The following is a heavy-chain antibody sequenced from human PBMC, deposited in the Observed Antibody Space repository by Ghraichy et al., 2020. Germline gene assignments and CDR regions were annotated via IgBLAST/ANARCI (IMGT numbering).Heavy chain of an antibody. D-gene: IGHD3-3*01. CDR2: ISAYNGNT. CDR1: GYTFTSYG. V-gene: IGHV1-18*01. Sequence: ASVKVSCKASGYTFTSYGISWVRQAPVQGLEWMGWISAYNGNTNYAQKLQGRVTMTTDTSTSTAYMELRSLRSDDTAVYYCAAPGEFLPTLPLDYWGQGTLVTVSS. J-gene: IGHJ4*02. CDR3: AAPGEFLPTLPLDY.